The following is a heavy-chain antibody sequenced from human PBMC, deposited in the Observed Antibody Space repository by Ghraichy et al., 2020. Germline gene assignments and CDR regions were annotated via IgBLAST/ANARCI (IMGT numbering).Heavy chain of an antibody. V-gene: IGHV3-7*04. D-gene: IGHD6-13*01. J-gene: IGHJ3*02. Sequence: GGSLRLSCAASGFTITTYWMSWVRQAPGKGLEWVANIKQDGSEKYYMDSMKGRFTISRDNAENSLYLQMNSLRAEDTTVYYCARADLEAAVTFDIWGPGTMVTVSS. CDR3: ARADLEAAVTFDI. CDR2: IKQDGSEK. CDR1: GFTITTYW.